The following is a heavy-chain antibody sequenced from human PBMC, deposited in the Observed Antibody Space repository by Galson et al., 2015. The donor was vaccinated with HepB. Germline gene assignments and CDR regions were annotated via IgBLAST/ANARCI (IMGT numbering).Heavy chain of an antibody. D-gene: IGHD5-24*01. V-gene: IGHV3-7*01. Sequence: SLRLACAASGFTFSSYWMSWVRQAPGKGLEWVANIKQDGSEKYYVDSVKGRFTISRDNAKNSLYLQMNSLRAEDTAVYYCARALPLGRMATIRNAFDIWGQGTMVTVSS. CDR1: GFTFSSYW. J-gene: IGHJ3*02. CDR2: IKQDGSEK. CDR3: ARALPLGRMATIRNAFDI.